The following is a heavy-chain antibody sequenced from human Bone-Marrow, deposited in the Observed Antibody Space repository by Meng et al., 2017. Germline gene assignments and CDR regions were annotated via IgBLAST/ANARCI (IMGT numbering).Heavy chain of an antibody. V-gene: IGHV4-39*07. CDR2: IYYSGST. CDR3: ARVRIDSSGWYSIQH. Sequence: QVRVQESGPGLVNPSETLSLTCTGSGGSISSSSYYWGWIRQPPGKGLEWIGSIYYSGSTYYNPSLKSRVTISVDTSKNQFSLKLSSVTAADTAVYYCARVRIDSSGWYSIQHWGQGTLVTVSS. D-gene: IGHD6-19*01. CDR1: GGSISSSSYY. J-gene: IGHJ1*01.